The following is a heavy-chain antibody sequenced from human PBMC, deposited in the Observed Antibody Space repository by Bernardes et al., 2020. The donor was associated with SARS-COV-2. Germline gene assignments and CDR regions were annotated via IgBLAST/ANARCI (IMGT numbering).Heavy chain of an antibody. D-gene: IGHD1-26*01. CDR1: GGSISGYY. V-gene: IGHV4-59*08. CDR2: IHYSGTT. Sequence: SEPLSLTCTVSGGSISGYYWSWIRQSPEKGLEWIAYIHYSGTTNFNPTLKSRVTISLDTSKSQFSLNLSSVTAADTAMYYCARHNGSYPQFDSWGQGTPVTVSS. J-gene: IGHJ4*02. CDR3: ARHNGSYPQFDS.